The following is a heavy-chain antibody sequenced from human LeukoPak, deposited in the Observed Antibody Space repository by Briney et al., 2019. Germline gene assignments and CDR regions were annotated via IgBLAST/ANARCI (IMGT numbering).Heavy chain of an antibody. CDR3: ARSITMIVVVKGAHFDY. D-gene: IGHD3-22*01. J-gene: IGHJ4*02. CDR2: MNPNSGNT. CDR1: GYTFTSYD. V-gene: IGHV1-8*01. Sequence: ASVKVSCKASGYTFTSYDINWVRQATGQGLEWMGWMNPNSGNTGYAQKFQGRVTMTRNTSISTAYMELSSLRSEDTAVYYCARSITMIVVVKGAHFDYWGQGTLVTVSS.